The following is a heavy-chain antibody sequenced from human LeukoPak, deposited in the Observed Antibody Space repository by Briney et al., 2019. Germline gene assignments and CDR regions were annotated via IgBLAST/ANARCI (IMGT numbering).Heavy chain of an antibody. Sequence: GESLKISCKGSGYSFNTYWIGWVRQMPGKGLEWMGVVYPGDSDTRYSPSFQGQVTVSADKSITTAYLHWSSLKASDTAMYYCVKHEGGYIDYWGQGTLVTVS. CDR2: VYPGDSDT. V-gene: IGHV5-51*01. CDR3: VKHEGGYIDY. J-gene: IGHJ4*02. CDR1: GYSFNTYW. D-gene: IGHD2-15*01.